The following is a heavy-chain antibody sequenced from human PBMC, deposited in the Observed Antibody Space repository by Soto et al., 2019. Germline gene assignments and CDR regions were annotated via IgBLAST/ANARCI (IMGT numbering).Heavy chain of an antibody. CDR2: INPSGGST. Sequence: ASVKVSCKASGYTFTSYYMHWVRQAPGQGLEWMGIINPSGGSTSYAQKFQGRVTISVDTSKNQFSLKLTSVTAAETAVYYCARGGRRGTPVTTLNYWGQGTLVTVSS. CDR1: GYTFTSYY. CDR3: ARGGRRGTPVTTLNY. V-gene: IGHV1-46*01. D-gene: IGHD4-17*01. J-gene: IGHJ4*02.